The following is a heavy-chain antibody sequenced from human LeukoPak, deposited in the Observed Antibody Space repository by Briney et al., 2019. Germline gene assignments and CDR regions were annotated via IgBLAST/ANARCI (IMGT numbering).Heavy chain of an antibody. D-gene: IGHD3-16*02. CDR1: GYTLTESS. CDR2: FDPEDGKT. Sequence: GASVKVSCNVSGYTLTESSMHWVRQSPGKGLEWMGGFDPEDGKTIYAQKFQGRVTMTEDTSTDTAYMELRSLRSDDTAVYYCAREFYDYVWGSYPQLTTPYYFDYWGQGTLVTVSS. CDR3: AREFYDYVWGSYPQLTTPYYFDY. J-gene: IGHJ4*02. V-gene: IGHV1-24*01.